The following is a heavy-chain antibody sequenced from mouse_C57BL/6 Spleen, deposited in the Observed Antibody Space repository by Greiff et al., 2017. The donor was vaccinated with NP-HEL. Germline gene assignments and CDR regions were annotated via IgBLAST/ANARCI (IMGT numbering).Heavy chain of an antibody. CDR2: INPNNGGT. Sequence: EVQLQQSGPELVKPGASVKISCKASGYTFTDYYMNWVKQSHGKSLEWIGDINPNNGGTSYNQKFKGKATLTVDKSSSTAYMELRSLTSEDSAVYYCASWLLQGYWGQGTTLTVSS. D-gene: IGHD2-3*01. CDR3: ASWLLQGY. CDR1: GYTFTDYY. V-gene: IGHV1-26*01. J-gene: IGHJ2*01.